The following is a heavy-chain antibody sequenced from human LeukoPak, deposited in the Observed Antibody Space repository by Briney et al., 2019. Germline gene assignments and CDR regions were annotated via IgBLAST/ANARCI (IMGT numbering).Heavy chain of an antibody. Sequence: GGSLRLSCAASGFTFSSYGMHWVRQAPGKGLEWVAVISYDGSNKYYADSVKGRFTISRDNSKNTLYLQMNSLRAEDTAVYYCAKSFGAAAIYYYYYGMDVWGQGTTVTVSS. D-gene: IGHD6-13*01. V-gene: IGHV3-30*18. CDR1: GFTFSSYG. CDR3: AKSFGAAAIYYYYYGMDV. CDR2: ISYDGSNK. J-gene: IGHJ6*02.